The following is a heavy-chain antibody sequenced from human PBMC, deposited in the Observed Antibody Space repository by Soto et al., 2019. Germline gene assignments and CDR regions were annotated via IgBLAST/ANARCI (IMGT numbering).Heavy chain of an antibody. V-gene: IGHV1-18*01. Sequence: ASVKVSCKASGYTFTSYGMNWVRQAPGQGLEWMGWISAYNGNTNYAQNLQGRVTMTTDASTRTVYMELRSLRSDDTAVYYCARDVKYYDTSGYYYYYYWGQGTLVTVSS. CDR2: ISAYNGNT. CDR3: ARDVKYYDTSGYYYYYY. CDR1: GYTFTSYG. J-gene: IGHJ4*02. D-gene: IGHD3-22*01.